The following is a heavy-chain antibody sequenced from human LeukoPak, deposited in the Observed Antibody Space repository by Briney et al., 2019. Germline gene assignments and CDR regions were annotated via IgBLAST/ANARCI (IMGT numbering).Heavy chain of an antibody. Sequence: GGSVRLSCAASGFTFSTFEMTWVRQAPGKGLEWVSYISSRESTKYYADSVKGRFTISRDNAKNAVYLQMNSLRAEDTAVYYCARYCSTTSCHFYGMDVWGRGTSVTVSS. D-gene: IGHD2-2*01. J-gene: IGHJ6*02. CDR1: GFTFSTFE. CDR3: ARYCSTTSCHFYGMDV. CDR2: ISSRESTK. V-gene: IGHV3-48*03.